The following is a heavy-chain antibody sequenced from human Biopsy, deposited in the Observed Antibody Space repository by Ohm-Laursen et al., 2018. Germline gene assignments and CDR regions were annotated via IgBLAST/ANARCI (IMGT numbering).Heavy chain of an antibody. V-gene: IGHV4-59*02. CDR2: TYYRGTS. CDR3: AAFPFSGGPAFDI. D-gene: IGHD2/OR15-2a*01. Sequence: SDTLSLTCSVSGGSVGDYFLSWIRLVPGKRPEWIGYTYYRGTSENNPSLRSRVTTSVDISRNQFFLNMKSVTGADTAVYYCAAFPFSGGPAFDIWDQGTTVIVSS. CDR1: GGSVGDYF. J-gene: IGHJ3*02.